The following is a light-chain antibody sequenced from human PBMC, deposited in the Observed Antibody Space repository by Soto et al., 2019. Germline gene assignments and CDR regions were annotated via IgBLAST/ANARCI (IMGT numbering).Light chain of an antibody. V-gene: IGKV3-15*01. CDR1: QSISSN. CDR3: QQYNNWPPWT. CDR2: GAS. J-gene: IGKJ1*01. Sequence: EIVMTQSPATLSVSPGERATLSCRVSQSISSNLAWYQQKPGQAPRLLIYGASTRATGIPARFSGSGSGTEFTLTISSLQSEDFALYYCQQYNNWPPWTFGQGTKVEIK.